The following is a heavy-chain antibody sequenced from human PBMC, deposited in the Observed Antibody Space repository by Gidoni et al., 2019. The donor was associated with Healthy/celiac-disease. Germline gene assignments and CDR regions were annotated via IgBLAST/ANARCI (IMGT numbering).Heavy chain of an antibody. CDR3: ATDPLIVGATGYAFDI. D-gene: IGHD1-26*01. J-gene: IGHJ3*02. CDR1: GYTITELS. CDR2: FDPEDGET. Sequence: QVQLVQSGAEVKKPGASVKVSCKVSGYTITELSMHWVRQAPGKGLEWMGGFDPEDGETIYAQKFQVRVTMTEDTSTDTAYMELSSLRSEDTAVYYCATDPLIVGATGYAFDIWGQGTMVTVSS. V-gene: IGHV1-24*01.